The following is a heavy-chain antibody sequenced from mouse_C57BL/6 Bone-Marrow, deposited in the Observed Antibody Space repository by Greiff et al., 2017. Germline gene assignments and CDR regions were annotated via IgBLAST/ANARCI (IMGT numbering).Heavy chain of an antibody. V-gene: IGHV10-1*01. Sequence: DVMLVESGGGLVQPKGSLKLSCAASGFSFNTYAMNWVRQAPGKGLEWVARIRSKSNNYATYYADSVKDRFTISRDDSESMLYLQMNNLKTEDTAMYYCVRHYYGSYARDYWGQGTSVTVSS. J-gene: IGHJ4*01. D-gene: IGHD1-1*01. CDR3: VRHYYGSYARDY. CDR2: IRSKSNNYAT. CDR1: GFSFNTYA.